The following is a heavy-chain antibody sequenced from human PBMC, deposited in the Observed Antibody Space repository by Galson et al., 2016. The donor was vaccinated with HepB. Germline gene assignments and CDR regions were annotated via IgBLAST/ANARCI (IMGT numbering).Heavy chain of an antibody. CDR2: IKQDGSQK. V-gene: IGHV3-7*03. Sequence: SLRLSCAASGFTSSTYGVNWVRQAPGKGLEWVASIKQDGSQKFSVDSVKGRFTISRDDAKNSLYLQMNSLRADDTAVYYCAGGTYHNWFDAWGQGTLVTVSS. D-gene: IGHD3-16*01. J-gene: IGHJ5*02. CDR1: GFTSSTYG. CDR3: AGGTYHNWFDA.